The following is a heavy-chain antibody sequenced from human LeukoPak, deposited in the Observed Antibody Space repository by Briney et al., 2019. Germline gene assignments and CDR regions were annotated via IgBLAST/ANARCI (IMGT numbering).Heavy chain of an antibody. Sequence: GGSLRLSCAASGFTFNTYSMNWVRQAPGKGLEWAANINQDGSETFYVDSVKGRFTISRDNAKKSLFLEMNSLRAEDTALYYCARHGPGMNFFYLDFWGQGTLVTVAS. CDR2: INQDGSET. D-gene: IGHD3-10*01. CDR1: GFTFNTYS. J-gene: IGHJ4*02. CDR3: ARHGPGMNFFYLDF. V-gene: IGHV3-7*01.